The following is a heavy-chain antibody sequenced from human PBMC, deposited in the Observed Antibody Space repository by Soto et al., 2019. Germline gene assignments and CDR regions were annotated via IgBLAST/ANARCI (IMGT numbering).Heavy chain of an antibody. V-gene: IGHV3-21*01. CDR3: ARDGSAAGSAYYYYYYMDV. Sequence: GGSLRLSCAASGFIFSDHAMSWVRQAPGKGLEWVSAISSSSGYIYYADSVKGRFTISRDNAKNSLYLQMNSLRAEDTAVYYCARDGSAAGSAYYYYYYMDVWGKGTTVTVSS. J-gene: IGHJ6*03. CDR2: ISSSSGYI. CDR1: GFIFSDHA. D-gene: IGHD6-13*01.